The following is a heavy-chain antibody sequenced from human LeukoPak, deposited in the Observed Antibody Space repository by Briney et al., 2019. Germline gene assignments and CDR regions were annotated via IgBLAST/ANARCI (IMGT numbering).Heavy chain of an antibody. Sequence: WVRQAPSKGLEWIGTIYYSGSTYYNPSLKSRVTISVDTSKNLFSLKLSSVTAADTAVYYCARGGMVRGVISRVDYRGQGTLVTVSS. V-gene: IGHV4-39*07. CDR2: IYYSGST. D-gene: IGHD3-10*01. J-gene: IGHJ4*02. CDR3: ARGGMVRGVISRVDY.